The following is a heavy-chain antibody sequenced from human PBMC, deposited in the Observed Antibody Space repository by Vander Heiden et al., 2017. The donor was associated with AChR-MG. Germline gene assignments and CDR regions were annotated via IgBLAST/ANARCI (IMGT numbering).Heavy chain of an antibody. CDR2: IRSKANSDAT. CDR1: GLTFRGSA. D-gene: IGHD5-12*01. J-gene: IGHJ3*02. V-gene: IGHV3-73*02. CDR3: TSGGWLHPGAFDI. Sequence: EVQLVESGGGLVQPGGSLKLSRAASGLTFRGSAMHWGRQASGKGLEWVGRIRSKANSDATAYAASVKGRFTISRDDSKNTAYLQMNSLKTEDTAVYYCTSGGWLHPGAFDIWGQGTMVTVSS.